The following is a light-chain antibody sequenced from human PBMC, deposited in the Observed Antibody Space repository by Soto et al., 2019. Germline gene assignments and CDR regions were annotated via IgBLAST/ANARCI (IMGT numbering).Light chain of an antibody. CDR3: SSYTTSTTDV. V-gene: IGLV2-14*01. J-gene: IGLJ1*01. Sequence: QSALTQPASVSGSTGQSITISCTGTSSDIGGFQYVSWYQQHPGKAPKLMVFDVSVRPSGVSNRFSGSKSGNTASLTISGLQAEDEADYYCSSYTTSTTDVFGTGTKVTVL. CDR2: DVS. CDR1: SSDIGGFQY.